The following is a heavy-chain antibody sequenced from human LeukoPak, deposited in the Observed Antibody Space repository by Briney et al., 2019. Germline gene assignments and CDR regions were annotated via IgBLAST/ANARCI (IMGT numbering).Heavy chain of an antibody. CDR3: AKEGYCSGGSCYGSPSFDY. D-gene: IGHD2-15*01. V-gene: IGHV3-23*01. Sequence: PGGSLRLSCAASGFTFGIYAMSWVRQAPGKGLEWVSAISGSGGSTYYADSVKGRFTISRDNSKNTLYLQMNSLRAEDTAVYYCAKEGYCSGGSCYGSPSFDYWGQGTLVTVSS. CDR2: ISGSGGST. J-gene: IGHJ4*02. CDR1: GFTFGIYA.